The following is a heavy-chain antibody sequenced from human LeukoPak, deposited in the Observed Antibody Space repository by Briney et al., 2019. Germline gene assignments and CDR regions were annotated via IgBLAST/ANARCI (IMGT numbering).Heavy chain of an antibody. V-gene: IGHV1-18*04. Sequence: SGESLKISCKGSGYSFTNYWIGWVRQAPGQGLEWMGWISAYNGNTNYAQKLQGRVTMTTDTSTSTAYMELRSLRSDDTAVYYCASGYSYGRFDYWGQGTLVTVSS. J-gene: IGHJ4*02. CDR1: GYSFTNYW. CDR3: ASGYSYGRFDY. CDR2: ISAYNGNT. D-gene: IGHD5-18*01.